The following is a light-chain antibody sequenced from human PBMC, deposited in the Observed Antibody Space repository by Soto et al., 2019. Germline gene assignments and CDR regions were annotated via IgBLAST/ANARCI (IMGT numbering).Light chain of an antibody. Sequence: EIVLTQSPGTVSLSPGESATLSCRASQSISRSDLAWYQHRPGQSPRLLIYATSSRATGIPDRFTGGGAGTGFTLTISRLEPEDFAVYYCQQYGSSPTTFGQGTKVDIK. CDR1: QSISRSD. CDR3: QQYGSSPTT. CDR2: ATS. V-gene: IGKV3-20*01. J-gene: IGKJ1*01.